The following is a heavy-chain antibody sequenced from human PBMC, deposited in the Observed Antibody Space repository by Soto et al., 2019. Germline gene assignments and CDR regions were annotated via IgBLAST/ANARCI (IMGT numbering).Heavy chain of an antibody. V-gene: IGHV1-18*01. CDR1: GYTFTSYG. CDR2: ISAYNGNT. J-gene: IGHJ5*02. D-gene: IGHD2-21*02. Sequence: EASAKVSCKDRGYTFTSYGLSCVRQAHGQGLEWMGWISAYNGNTNYAQKLQGRVTMTTDTPTSTAYMELRSLRSDDTAVYYCAREDGYCGGDCYGTNWFDPWGQGTLVTVSS. CDR3: AREDGYCGGDCYGTNWFDP.